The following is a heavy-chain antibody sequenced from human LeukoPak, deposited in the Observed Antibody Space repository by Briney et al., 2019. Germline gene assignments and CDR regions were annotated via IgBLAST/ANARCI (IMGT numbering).Heavy chain of an antibody. V-gene: IGHV5-51*01. CDR1: GYSFTSYW. D-gene: IGHD2-15*01. CDR3: ARRGYCSGGGCHSSAFDI. Sequence: GESLKISCKGSGYSFTSYWVAWVRQMPGKGLEWMGIIYPHDSDTRYSPSLQGQVTISADKSISTAYLQWSSLKASDTAMYYCARRGYCSGGGCHSSAFDIWGQGTMVTVSS. J-gene: IGHJ3*02. CDR2: IYPHDSDT.